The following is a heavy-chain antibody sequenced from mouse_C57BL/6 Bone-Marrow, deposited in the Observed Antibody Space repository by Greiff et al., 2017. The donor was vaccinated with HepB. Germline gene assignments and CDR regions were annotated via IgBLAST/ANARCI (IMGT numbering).Heavy chain of an antibody. CDR2: INPNNGGT. J-gene: IGHJ1*03. V-gene: IGHV1-26*01. CDR1: GYTFTDYY. D-gene: IGHD2-1*01. CDR3: ARHGNYSYWYFDV. Sequence: EVQLQQSGPELVKPGASVKISCKASGYTFTDYYMNWVKQSHGKSLEWIGDINPNNGGTSYNQKFKGKATLNVDKSSSTAYMELRSLTSEDSAVYYCARHGNYSYWYFDVWGTGTTVTVSS.